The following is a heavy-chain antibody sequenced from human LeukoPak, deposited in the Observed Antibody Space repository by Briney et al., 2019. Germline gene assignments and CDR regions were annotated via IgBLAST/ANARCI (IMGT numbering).Heavy chain of an antibody. J-gene: IGHJ4*02. CDR1: GFTFSDYE. D-gene: IGHD1-1*01. V-gene: IGHV3-48*03. Sequence: PGGSLRLSCAASGFTFSDYEMHWVRQAPGRGLEWISYISSSGSAIYYANSVKGRFTISRDNARNSLYLQMNSLRAEDTAVYYCARDGRCVFDYWGQGTLVTVSS. CDR3: ARDGRCVFDY. CDR2: ISSSGSAI.